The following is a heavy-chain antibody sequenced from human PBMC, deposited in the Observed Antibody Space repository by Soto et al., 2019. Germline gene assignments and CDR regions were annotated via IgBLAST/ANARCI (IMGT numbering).Heavy chain of an antibody. CDR3: ARSSYCDFWSGYQRGFGL. J-gene: IGHJ4*02. V-gene: IGHV4-38-2*01. Sequence: PSETLSLTCAVSGYPISSGYYWGWIRQSPGKGLEWIGSLYHSGSTYYNPSLKSRVTTSVDSSKNQFSLRLTSVTAADTAVYYCARSSYCDFWSGYQRGFGLWGQGTVVTVSS. CDR2: LYHSGST. CDR1: GYPISSGYY. D-gene: IGHD3-3*01.